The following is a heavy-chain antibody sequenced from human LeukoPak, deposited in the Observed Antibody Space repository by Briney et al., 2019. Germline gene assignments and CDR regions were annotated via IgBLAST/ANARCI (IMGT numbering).Heavy chain of an antibody. CDR2: ISLFGTT. J-gene: IGHJ4*02. D-gene: IGHD1-1*01. Sequence: SETLSLTCAVSGGSISSGGYSWSWIRQPPGKGLEWIAYISLFGTTQYNPSLKSRVTVSVDRSKNQFSLTLSSVTAADTAVYYCARGGIKGQWNYYFDYWGQGTLVTVSS. V-gene: IGHV4-30-2*01. CDR1: GGSISSGGYS. CDR3: ARGGIKGQWNYYFDY.